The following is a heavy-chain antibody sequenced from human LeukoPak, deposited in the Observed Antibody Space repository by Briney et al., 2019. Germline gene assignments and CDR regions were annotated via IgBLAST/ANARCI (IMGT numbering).Heavy chain of an antibody. D-gene: IGHD6-13*01. CDR3: ARETVPAIAAPRGLNY. V-gene: IGHV1-46*01. CDR2: INPSGGST. Sequence: GASVKVSCKASGYTFTSHHVHWVRQAPGQGLEWMGIINPSGGSTNYARKLQGRITMTRDMSTNTAYMELSRLRSDDTAVYYCARETVPAIAAPRGLNYWGQGTLVTVSS. CDR1: GYTFTSHH. J-gene: IGHJ4*02.